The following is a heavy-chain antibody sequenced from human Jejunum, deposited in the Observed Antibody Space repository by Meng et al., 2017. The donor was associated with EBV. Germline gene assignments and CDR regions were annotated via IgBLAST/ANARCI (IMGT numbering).Heavy chain of an antibody. V-gene: IGHV7-4-1*02. CDR2: INTNTGYP. D-gene: IGHD2-8*02. CDR1: GYTFTSSC. Sequence: QGQLVQYGSELKKPGASVKVSCKASGYTFTSSCINWVRQAPGQGLEWMGWINTNTGYPTYAQDFTGRFVFSLDTSVSTAYLQITSLSTEDNAVYYCARVRPGGGWFDPWGQGTLVTVSS. CDR3: ARVRPGGGWFDP. J-gene: IGHJ5*02.